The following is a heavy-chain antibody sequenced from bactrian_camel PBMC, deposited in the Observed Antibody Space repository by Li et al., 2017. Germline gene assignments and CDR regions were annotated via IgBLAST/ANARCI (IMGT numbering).Heavy chain of an antibody. CDR3: AAGLWSGNWSRGEYYY. CDR1: GDTSIMRY. Sequence: HVQLVESGGDSVQSGGSLRLTCVGSGDTSIMRYIGWFRQAPGKEREGVALISASSGRTLYADSVAGRFTISLDNAKSTMYLQMNNLKPEDSGMYYCAAGLWSGNWSRGEYYYWGQGTQVTVS. D-gene: IGHD7*01. CDR2: ISASSGRT. J-gene: IGHJ4*01. V-gene: IGHV3S63*01.